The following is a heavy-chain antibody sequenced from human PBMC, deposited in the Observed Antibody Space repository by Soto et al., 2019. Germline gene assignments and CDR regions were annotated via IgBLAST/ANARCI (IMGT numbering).Heavy chain of an antibody. D-gene: IGHD6-19*01. CDR2: ISGSGDST. CDR3: AIGVPGIAVAGTGYFQQ. J-gene: IGHJ1*01. CDR1: GFTFSSYA. V-gene: IGHV3-23*01. Sequence: PGGSLRLSCAASGFTFSSYAMSWVRQAPGKGLEWVSGISGSGDSTYYADSVKGRFTISRDNSKNTLYLQMNSLRAEDTAVYYCAIGVPGIAVAGTGYFQQWGEANLVTFPS.